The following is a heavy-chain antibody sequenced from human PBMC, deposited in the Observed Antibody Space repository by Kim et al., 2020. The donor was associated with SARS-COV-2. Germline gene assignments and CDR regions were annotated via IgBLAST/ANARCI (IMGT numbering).Heavy chain of an antibody. V-gene: IGHV3-21*01. Sequence: GGSLRLSCAASGFTFSSYSMNWVRQAPGKGLEWVSSISSSSSYIYYADSVKGRFTISRDNAKNSLYLQMNSLRAEDTAVYYCARDHLRDGYNPKYYFDYWGQGTLVTVSS. CDR3: ARDHLRDGYNPKYYFDY. D-gene: IGHD5-12*01. CDR1: GFTFSSYS. J-gene: IGHJ4*02. CDR2: ISSSSSYI.